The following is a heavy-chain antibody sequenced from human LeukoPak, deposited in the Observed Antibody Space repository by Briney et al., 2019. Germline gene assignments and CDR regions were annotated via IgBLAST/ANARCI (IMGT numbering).Heavy chain of an antibody. Sequence: GGSLRLSCAASGFTFSRYAMSWVRQAPGKGLEWVSAVSGSGGNTYYADSVKGRFTISRDNSKNTLYLQMNSLRAEDTAVYYCAKRGGYCSGGSCYRSSAFDIWGQGTMVTVSS. D-gene: IGHD2-15*01. CDR2: VSGSGGNT. V-gene: IGHV3-23*01. J-gene: IGHJ3*02. CDR1: GFTFSRYA. CDR3: AKRGGYCSGGSCYRSSAFDI.